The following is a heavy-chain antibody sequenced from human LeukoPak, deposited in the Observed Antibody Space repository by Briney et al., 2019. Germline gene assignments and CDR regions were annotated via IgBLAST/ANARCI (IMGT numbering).Heavy chain of an antibody. CDR3: AKAHSGYGSGYMDV. D-gene: IGHD5-12*01. CDR1: GFTFDDYA. CDR2: ISWNSDRI. Sequence: PGGSLRLSCAASGFTFDDYAMHWVRQAPGKGLEWVSGISWNSDRIGYGDSVKGRFTISRDNARNSLYLQMNNLRVEDMALYYCAKAHSGYGSGYMDVWGKGTTVTVSS. J-gene: IGHJ6*03. V-gene: IGHV3-9*03.